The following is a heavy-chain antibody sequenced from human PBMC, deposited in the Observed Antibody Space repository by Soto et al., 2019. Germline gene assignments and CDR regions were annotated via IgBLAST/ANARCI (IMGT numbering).Heavy chain of an antibody. CDR3: ASSNHDGDYLVFYY. V-gene: IGHV4-30-4*01. CDR2: IYYSGST. J-gene: IGHJ4*02. D-gene: IGHD4-17*01. CDR1: AGSIRRGDYY. Sequence: SETLSLTCTVSAGSIRRGDYYWSWIRQPPGKGLEWIGYIYYSGSTYYNPSLKSRVTISVDTSKNQFSLKLSSVTAADTAVYYFASSNHDGDYLVFYYRGQRTLVTVSS.